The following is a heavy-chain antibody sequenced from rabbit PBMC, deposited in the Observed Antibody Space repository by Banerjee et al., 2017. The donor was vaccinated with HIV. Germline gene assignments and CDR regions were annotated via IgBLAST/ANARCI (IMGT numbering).Heavy chain of an antibody. CDR1: GFSFSSYYY. J-gene: IGHJ3*01. CDR3: AIYAVHGYLSL. CDR2: IYGGSGGNT. V-gene: IGHV1S40*01. Sequence: QSLEESGGDLVKPGASLTLTCTASGFSFSSYYYMCWVRQAPGKGLEWIACIYGGSGGNTYYASWAKGRFTISKTSSTTVTLQMTGLTAADTATYFCAIYAVHGYLSLWGQGTLVTVS. D-gene: IGHD1-1*01.